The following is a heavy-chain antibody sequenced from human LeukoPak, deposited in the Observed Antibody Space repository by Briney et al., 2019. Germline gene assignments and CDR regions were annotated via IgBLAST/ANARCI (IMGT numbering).Heavy chain of an antibody. CDR1: GGTFSSYA. V-gene: IGHV1-69*06. CDR3: ARDGTAKQGPY. Sequence: GASVKVSCKASGGTFSSYAISWVRQAPGQGLEWMGGIIPIFGTANYAQKFQGRVTITADKSTSTAYMELSSLRSEDTALYYCARDGTAKQGPYWGQGTLVTVSS. J-gene: IGHJ4*02. D-gene: IGHD1-26*01. CDR2: IIPIFGTA.